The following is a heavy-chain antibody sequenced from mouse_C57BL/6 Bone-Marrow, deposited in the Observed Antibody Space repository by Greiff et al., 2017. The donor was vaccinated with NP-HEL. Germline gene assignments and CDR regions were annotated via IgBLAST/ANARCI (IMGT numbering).Heavy chain of an antibody. Sequence: QVHVKQPGAELVKPGASVKLSCKASGYTFTNYWMHWVKQRPGRGLEWIGRIDPNSGGTKYHEKFKSKATLTVDKPSSTAYMQLSSLTSEESAVYYCARYYYGSGYFDYGGQGTTLTVSS. J-gene: IGHJ2*01. CDR2: IDPNSGGT. V-gene: IGHV1-72*01. D-gene: IGHD1-1*01. CDR1: GYTFTNYW. CDR3: ARYYYGSGYFDY.